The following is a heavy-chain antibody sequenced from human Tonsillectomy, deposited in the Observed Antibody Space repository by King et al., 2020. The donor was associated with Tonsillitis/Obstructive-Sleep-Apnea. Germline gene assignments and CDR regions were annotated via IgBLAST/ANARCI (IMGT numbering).Heavy chain of an antibody. CDR1: GFIFGDYA. J-gene: IGHJ6*03. CDR3: TRDRIYSGTYFHYYSMDV. V-gene: IGHV3-49*04. CDR2: IRSKAYGGTT. D-gene: IGHD1-26*01. Sequence: VQLVESGGGLVQPGRSLRLSCTASGFIFGDYAMTWVRQAPGKGLDWVGFIRSKAYGGTTEYAASVEGRFTISRDDSKSIAYVQMDRLKTEDTAVYYCTRDRIYSGTYFHYYSMDVWGKGTTVTVS.